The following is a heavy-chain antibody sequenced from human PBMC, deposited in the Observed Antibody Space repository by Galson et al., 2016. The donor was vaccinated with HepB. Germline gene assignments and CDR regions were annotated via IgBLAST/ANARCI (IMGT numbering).Heavy chain of an antibody. D-gene: IGHD1-20*01. Sequence: SLRLSCAVSGFDFSSYGMNWVRQGPGKGLEWISYISSSSYTIYYADSVRGRFTTARDNAKQSLYLQMASLRAEDTAVYYCVPSPHNFGPHEYWGHGTLVSVSS. CDR1: GFDFSSYG. V-gene: IGHV3-48*03. CDR2: ISSSSYTI. CDR3: VPSPHNFGPHEY. J-gene: IGHJ4*01.